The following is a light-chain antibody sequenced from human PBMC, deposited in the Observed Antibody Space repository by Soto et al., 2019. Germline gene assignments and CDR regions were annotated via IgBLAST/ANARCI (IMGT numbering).Light chain of an antibody. CDR3: QQYGRSPLMYT. Sequence: EIVLTQSPGTLSLSPGERATLSCRASQSITSNFLAWYQQKPGQAPRLLIYGASTRAAGVPDRFSGSGSGPDFTLTITRLEPEDFAVYYCQQYGRSPLMYTFGQGTKLWVK. CDR1: QSITSNF. CDR2: GAS. V-gene: IGKV3-20*01. J-gene: IGKJ2*01.